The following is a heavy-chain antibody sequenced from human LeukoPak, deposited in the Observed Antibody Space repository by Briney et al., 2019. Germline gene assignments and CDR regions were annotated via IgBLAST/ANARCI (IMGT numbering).Heavy chain of an antibody. CDR1: GGSISNSNW. V-gene: IGHV4-4*02. CDR2: IYHSGST. CDR3: ARTRTICYSFCPFDV. D-gene: IGHD2-2*02. J-gene: IGHJ3*01. Sequence: PSGTLSLTCAVSGGSISNSNWWSWVRQPPGKGLEWIGEIYHSGSTNYNPSLKSRVTISVDKSKIQFSLKLTSVTAADTAVYYCARTRTICYSFCPFDVWGQGTMVTVSS.